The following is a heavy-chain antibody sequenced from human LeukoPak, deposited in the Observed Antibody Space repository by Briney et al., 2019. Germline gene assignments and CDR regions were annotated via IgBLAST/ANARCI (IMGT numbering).Heavy chain of an antibody. V-gene: IGHV3-30*03. Sequence: TGRSLRLSCAASGFTFTSYVMHWVRQAPGKGLQWVALISHDGSNKYYADSVKGRFTISRDNSKNTLYLQMNSLRAEDTAVYYCARPRGAAAGTFGFDPWGQGTLVTVSS. D-gene: IGHD6-13*01. CDR3: ARPRGAAAGTFGFDP. J-gene: IGHJ5*02. CDR1: GFTFTSYV. CDR2: ISHDGSNK.